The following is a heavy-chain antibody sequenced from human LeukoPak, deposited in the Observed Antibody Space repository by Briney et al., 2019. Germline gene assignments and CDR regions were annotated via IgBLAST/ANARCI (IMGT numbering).Heavy chain of an antibody. Sequence: PSETLPLTCTVSGGSISGHYWSWIRRPPGKGLEWIGYIYYSGSTNYNPSLRSRVAISVDTSKNQFSLELSSVTAADTAVYYCARLHADTTLTPYYYYIYVWGKGTTVTVSS. CDR2: IYYSGST. V-gene: IGHV4-59*11. J-gene: IGHJ6*03. CDR3: ARLHADTTLTPYYYYIYV. CDR1: GGSISGHY. D-gene: IGHD1-1*01.